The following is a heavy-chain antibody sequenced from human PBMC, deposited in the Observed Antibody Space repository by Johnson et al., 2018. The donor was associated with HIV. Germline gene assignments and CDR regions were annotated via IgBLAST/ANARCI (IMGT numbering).Heavy chain of an antibody. J-gene: IGHJ3*02. D-gene: IGHD3-22*01. V-gene: IGHV3-30*19. Sequence: VQLVESGGGVVQPGRSLRLSCAASGFTFSSYGMHWVRQAPGKGLEWVAIISYDGSNKYYADSVKGRFTIPRDNSKNTLYRQMNSLRAEDTAVYYCARAPPYYGGYSVSDAFDIWGQGTMVTFSS. CDR2: ISYDGSNK. CDR3: ARAPPYYGGYSVSDAFDI. CDR1: GFTFSSYG.